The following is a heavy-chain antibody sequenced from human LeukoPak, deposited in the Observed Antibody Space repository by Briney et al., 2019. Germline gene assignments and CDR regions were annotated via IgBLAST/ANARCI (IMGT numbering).Heavy chain of an antibody. CDR1: GFTFSSYW. J-gene: IGHJ4*02. CDR2: IKQDGSEK. V-gene: IGHV3-7*01. CDR3: ARDRDGSPRAFDY. D-gene: IGHD1-26*01. Sequence: PGGSLRLSCAASGFTFSSYWMSWVRQAPGKGLEWVANIKQDGSEKYYVDSVKGRFTISRDNAKNSLYLQMNSLRAEDTAVCYCARDRDGSPRAFDYWGQGTLVTVSS.